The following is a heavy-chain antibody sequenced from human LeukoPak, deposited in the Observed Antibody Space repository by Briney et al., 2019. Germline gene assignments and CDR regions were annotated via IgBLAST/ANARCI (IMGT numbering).Heavy chain of an antibody. Sequence: GGSLRLSCSASGFTFSSYGMHWVRQAPGKGLEWVAFIRYDGSNKYYADSVKGRFTISRDNSKNTLYLQMNSLRAEDTAVYYCAKGGGYYSNWFDPWGQGTLVTVSS. CDR1: GFTFSSYG. CDR2: IRYDGSNK. CDR3: AKGGGYYSNWFDP. V-gene: IGHV3-30*02. J-gene: IGHJ5*02. D-gene: IGHD3-3*01.